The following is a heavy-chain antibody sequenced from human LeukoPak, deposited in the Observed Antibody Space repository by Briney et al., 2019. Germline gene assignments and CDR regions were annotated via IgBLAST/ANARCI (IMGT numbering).Heavy chain of an antibody. CDR3: AKDQFLDS. CDR2: ISRGGNSK. V-gene: IGHV3-11*01. J-gene: IGHJ4*02. CDR1: GFSFSDYY. Sequence: PGGSLRLSCAASGFSFSDYYMSWIRQAPGKGLEWVSSISRGGNSKYSADSVKGRFTISRDNAKKSLDLQMDSLRAEDTAVYYCAKDQFLDSWGQGTLVTVSS.